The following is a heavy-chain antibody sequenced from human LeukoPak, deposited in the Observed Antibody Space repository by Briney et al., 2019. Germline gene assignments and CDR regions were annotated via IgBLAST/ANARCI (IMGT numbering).Heavy chain of an antibody. Sequence: SQTLSLTCAISGDSFSSNSADWNWIKQSPSRGLEWLGRTYYRSKWYNDYAVSVKSRITINPDTSKNQFSLQLNSVTPEDTAAYYCARDRGYSSSWYQGFDYWGQGTLVTVSS. CDR3: ARDRGYSSSWYQGFDY. J-gene: IGHJ4*02. D-gene: IGHD6-13*01. V-gene: IGHV6-1*01. CDR2: TYYRSKWYN. CDR1: GDSFSSNSAD.